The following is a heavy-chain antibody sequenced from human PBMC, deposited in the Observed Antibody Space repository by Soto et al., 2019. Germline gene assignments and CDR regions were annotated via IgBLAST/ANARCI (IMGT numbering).Heavy chain of an antibody. J-gene: IGHJ4*01. D-gene: IGHD2-15*01. V-gene: IGHV4-59*01. Sequence: KPSETLSLTCTVSGGSMRNVYWSWIRQPPGKRLEWIGFIFNSGNAKYNPSLKSRVTISIDTSKSQFSLSLDSVTAADTAVYFCARAHAPTLPFDYWGLGTLVTVSS. CDR2: IFNSGNA. CDR1: GGSMRNVY. CDR3: ARAHAPTLPFDY.